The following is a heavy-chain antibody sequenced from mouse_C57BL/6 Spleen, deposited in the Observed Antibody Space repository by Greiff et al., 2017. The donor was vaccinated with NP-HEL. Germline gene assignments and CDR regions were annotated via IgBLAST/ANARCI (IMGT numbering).Heavy chain of an antibody. Sequence: QVQLQQSGPELVKPGASVKISCKASGYAFSSSWMNWVKQRPGKGLEWIGRIYPGDGDTNYNGKFKGKATRTADKSSSTAYMQLSSLTSEDSAVYFCARGGLPYFDYWGQGTTLTVSS. CDR1: GYAFSSSW. J-gene: IGHJ2*01. D-gene: IGHD2-10*01. CDR2: IYPGDGDT. V-gene: IGHV1-82*01. CDR3: ARGGLPYFDY.